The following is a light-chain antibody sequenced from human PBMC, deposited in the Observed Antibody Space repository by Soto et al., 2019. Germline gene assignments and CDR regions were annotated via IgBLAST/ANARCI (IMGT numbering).Light chain of an antibody. CDR1: SSNIGAGYD. Sequence: QAVVTQPPSVSGAPGQRVTISCTGSSSNIGAGYDVHWYQQLPGTAPKLLIYNTYNRPSGVPDRFSGSKSGTSASLAITGLQAEDEADYYCQSYDSSLSGSLFGTGTKLTVL. CDR2: NTY. J-gene: IGLJ1*01. CDR3: QSYDSSLSGSL. V-gene: IGLV1-40*01.